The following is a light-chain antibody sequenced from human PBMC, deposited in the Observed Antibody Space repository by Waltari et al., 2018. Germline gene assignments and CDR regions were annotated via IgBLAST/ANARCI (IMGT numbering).Light chain of an antibody. CDR1: AFPNQY. Sequence: YELKQPPSVSVSPGQTARITCSGDAFPNQYASWCQQKPGQAPVVVIYKDTERPPGIPERFSGSSSGTTVTLTISGVQAEDAADYYCQSGDSSGTSWVFGGGTKLTVL. J-gene: IGLJ3*02. V-gene: IGLV3-25*03. CDR3: QSGDSSGTSWV. CDR2: KDT.